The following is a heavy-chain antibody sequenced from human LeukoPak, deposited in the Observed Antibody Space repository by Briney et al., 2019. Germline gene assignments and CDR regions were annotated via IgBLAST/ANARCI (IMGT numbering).Heavy chain of an antibody. CDR2: IYATGST. Sequence: SETLSLTCTVSGGSISSYYWSWIRQPAGKGLEWIGRIYATGSTNYNPSLKSRVTMSVDTSKNQFSLKLSSVTAADTAVYYCARVSFWSGYSYYFDYWGQGTLVTVSS. CDR1: GGSISSYY. D-gene: IGHD3-3*01. CDR3: ARVSFWSGYSYYFDY. J-gene: IGHJ4*02. V-gene: IGHV4-4*07.